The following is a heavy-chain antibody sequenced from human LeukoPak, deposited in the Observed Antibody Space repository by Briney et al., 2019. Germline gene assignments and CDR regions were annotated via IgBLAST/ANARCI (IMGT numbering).Heavy chain of an antibody. CDR3: AKELYGDYGGGFDP. V-gene: IGHV3-30*18. CDR1: GFTFSSYG. J-gene: IGHJ5*02. Sequence: PGRSLRLSCAASGFTFSSYGMHWVRQAPGKGLEWVAVISYDGSNKYYADSVKGRFTISRDNSKNTLYLQMNSLRAVDTAVYYCAKELYGDYGGGFDPWGQGTLVTVSS. D-gene: IGHD4-17*01. CDR2: ISYDGSNK.